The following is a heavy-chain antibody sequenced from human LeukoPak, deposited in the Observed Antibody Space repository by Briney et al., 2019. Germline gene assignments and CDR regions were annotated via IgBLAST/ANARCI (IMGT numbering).Heavy chain of an antibody. CDR3: ARDRHSSGWRNWFDP. CDR1: GASVIGSDNG. J-gene: IGHJ5*02. Sequence: LSLTRTVAGASVIGSDNGSAWLRETPGNGLERLGSLYYQGATYYNPSLMSRVTMTVDRSKNQFSLTLTSVTAADTALYYCARDRHSSGWRNWFDPWGQGTLVTVSS. V-gene: IGHV4-39*07. CDR2: LYYQGAT. D-gene: IGHD6-19*01.